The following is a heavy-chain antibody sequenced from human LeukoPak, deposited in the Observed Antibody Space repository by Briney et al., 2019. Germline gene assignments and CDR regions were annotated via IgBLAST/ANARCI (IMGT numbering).Heavy chain of an antibody. Sequence: GGSLRLSCSASGFTFSRNAMHWVRQAPGKGLEYVSGINDNGGRTHYGDSVKGRFSISRDNSKNTLYLQMSSLRAEDTALYYCVKDVGGSYAFDYWGQGILVNVVS. CDR1: GFTFSRNA. CDR2: INDNGGRT. CDR3: VKDVGGSYAFDY. J-gene: IGHJ4*02. V-gene: IGHV3-64D*08. D-gene: IGHD1-26*01.